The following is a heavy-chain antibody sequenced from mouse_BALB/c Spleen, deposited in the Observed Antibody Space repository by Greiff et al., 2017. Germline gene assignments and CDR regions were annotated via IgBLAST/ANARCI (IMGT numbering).Heavy chain of an antibody. D-gene: IGHD3-2*01. CDR2: IWSGGST. V-gene: IGHV2-4-1*01. CDR3: ARNEGLDSSGYVGY. Sequence: QVQLKESGPGLVQPSQSLSITCTVSGFSLTSYGVHWVRQSPGKGLEWLGVIWSGGSTDYNAAFISRLSISKDNSKSQVFFKMNSLQADDTAIYYCARNEGLDSSGYVGYWGQGTTLTVSS. J-gene: IGHJ2*01. CDR1: GFSLTSYG.